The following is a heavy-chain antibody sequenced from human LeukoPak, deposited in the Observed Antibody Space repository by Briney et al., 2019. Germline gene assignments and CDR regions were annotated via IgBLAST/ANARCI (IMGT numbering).Heavy chain of an antibody. CDR1: GFTFSSYT. Sequence: PGGSLRLSCAASGFTFSSYTMHWVRQAPGKGLEWVAVISYDGSNKNYADSVKGRFTISRDNSNNTLYLQMNSLRVEDTAVYYCARASWGRNNGFDPWGQGTLVTVSS. CDR2: ISYDGSNK. CDR3: ARASWGRNNGFDP. D-gene: IGHD3-16*01. V-gene: IGHV3-30-3*01. J-gene: IGHJ5*02.